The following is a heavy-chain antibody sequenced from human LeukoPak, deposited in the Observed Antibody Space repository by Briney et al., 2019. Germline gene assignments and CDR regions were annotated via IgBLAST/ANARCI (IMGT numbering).Heavy chain of an antibody. V-gene: IGHV3-30*04. CDR2: ISYDGSNK. D-gene: IGHD6-19*01. CDR3: ARDSWLG. Sequence: GRSLRLSCAASGFTFSSYAMHWVRQAPGKGLEWVAVISYDGSNKYYADSVKGRFTISRDNSKNTLYLQMNSLRAEDTAVYYCARDSWLGWGQGTLVTVSS. J-gene: IGHJ4*02. CDR1: GFTFSSYA.